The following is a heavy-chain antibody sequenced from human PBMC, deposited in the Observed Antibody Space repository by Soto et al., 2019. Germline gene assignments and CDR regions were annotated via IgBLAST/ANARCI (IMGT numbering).Heavy chain of an antibody. Sequence: QAPLVQSGAEVKNPGASVKVPCKASGSIFTDFVIHWVRQAPGPRLEWKGCINARSGDTKCSQKFQNGVTITRDTSATTAYTDLRSLISEDTAVYCCARGTVGTTGDGRDVWGQGTTVTVSS. V-gene: IGHV1-3*01. J-gene: IGHJ6*02. CDR1: GSIFTDFV. CDR3: ARGTVGTTGDGRDV. CDR2: INARSGDT. D-gene: IGHD1-7*01.